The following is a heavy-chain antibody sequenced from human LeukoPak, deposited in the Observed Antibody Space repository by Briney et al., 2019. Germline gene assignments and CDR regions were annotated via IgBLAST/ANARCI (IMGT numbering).Heavy chain of an antibody. CDR3: AKSSLVITTTGWFDP. Sequence: GGSLRLSCAASGFTFSSYSMNWVRQAPGKGLEWVSSISSSSSYIYYADSVKGRFTISRDNAKNSLYLQMNGLRAEDTAVYYCAKSSLVITTTGWFDPWGQGTLVTVSS. J-gene: IGHJ5*02. V-gene: IGHV3-21*04. CDR1: GFTFSSYS. D-gene: IGHD3-22*01. CDR2: ISSSSSYI.